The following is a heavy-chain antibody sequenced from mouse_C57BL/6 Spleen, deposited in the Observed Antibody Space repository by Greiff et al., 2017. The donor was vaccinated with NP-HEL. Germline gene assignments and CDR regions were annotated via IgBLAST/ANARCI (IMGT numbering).Heavy chain of an antibody. J-gene: IGHJ2*01. CDR3: ARHDYGSSSYYFAY. CDR2: ISSGGSDT. V-gene: IGHV5-6*01. CDR1: GFTFSSYG. Sequence: EVQVVQSGGDLVKPGGSLKLSCAASGFTFSSYGMSWVRQTPDKRLEWVGTISSGGSDTYYPDSVKGRVTISRDNAKNTPYLHMSSLKSEDTAMYYCARHDYGSSSYYFAYWGQGTTLTVSS. D-gene: IGHD1-1*01.